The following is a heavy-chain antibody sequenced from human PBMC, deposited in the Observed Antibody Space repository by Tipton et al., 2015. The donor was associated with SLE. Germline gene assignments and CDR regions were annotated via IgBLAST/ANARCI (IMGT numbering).Heavy chain of an antibody. CDR1: GSSISNYY. V-gene: IGHV4-4*07. CDR3: ARAKDWEDGFDV. Sequence: TLSLTCTVSGSSISNYYWSWIRQSAGKGLEWIGRVHTSGSTSYNPSLKSRLTMSVDMSNNQLYLRLSSVTAADTALYFCARAKDWEDGFDVWGQGTMVTVSA. CDR2: VHTSGST. J-gene: IGHJ3*01. D-gene: IGHD3-9*01.